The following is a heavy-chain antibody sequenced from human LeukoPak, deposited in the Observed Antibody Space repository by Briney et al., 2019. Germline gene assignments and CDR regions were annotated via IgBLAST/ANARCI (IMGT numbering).Heavy chain of an antibody. CDR3: AKRPNYYDSSGYYKEYFQH. CDR1: GFTFSSYA. Sequence: GGSLRLSCAASGFTFSSYAMSWVRQAPGKGPEWVSAISGSGGSTYYADSVKGRFTISRDNSKNTLYLQMNSLRAEDTAVYYCAKRPNYYDSSGYYKEYFQHWGQGTLVTVSS. D-gene: IGHD3-22*01. V-gene: IGHV3-23*01. J-gene: IGHJ1*01. CDR2: ISGSGGST.